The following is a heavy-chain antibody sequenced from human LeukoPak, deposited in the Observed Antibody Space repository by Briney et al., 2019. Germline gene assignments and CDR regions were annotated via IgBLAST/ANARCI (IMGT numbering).Heavy chain of an antibody. J-gene: IGHJ4*02. CDR3: ARGGLPKPFDY. Sequence: GGSLRLSCAASGFTFSSYEMNWVRRAPGKGLEWVSYISSSGSIIYYADSVKGRFTISRDNAKNSLYLQMNSLRAEDTAVYYCARGGLPKPFDYWGQGTLVTVSS. CDR1: GFTFSSYE. D-gene: IGHD1-14*01. V-gene: IGHV3-48*03. CDR2: ISSSGSII.